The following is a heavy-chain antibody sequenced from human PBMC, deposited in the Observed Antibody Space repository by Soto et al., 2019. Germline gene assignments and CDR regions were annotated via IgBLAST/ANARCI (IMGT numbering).Heavy chain of an antibody. CDR3: AKDLQYSSGWYYYYYGMDV. J-gene: IGHJ6*02. V-gene: IGHV3-30*18. D-gene: IGHD6-19*01. CDR1: GFTFSSYG. CDR2: ISYDGSNK. Sequence: QVQLVESGGGVVQPGRSLRLSCAASGFTFSSYGMHWVRQAPGKGLEWVAVISYDGSNKYYADSVKGRFTISRDNSKNTLYLQMNSLRAEDTAVYYCAKDLQYSSGWYYYYYGMDVWGQGTTVAVSS.